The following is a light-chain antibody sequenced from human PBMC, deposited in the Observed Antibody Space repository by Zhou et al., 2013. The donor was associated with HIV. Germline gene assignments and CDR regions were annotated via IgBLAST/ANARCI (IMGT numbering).Light chain of an antibody. Sequence: EIVMTQSPDTLSVSPGERATLSCRASQNITWHLAWYQHKPAQGPRLLLYGTSDRATGIPTRFTGSGSGKEFTLSINSIQSEDSAIYYCQQHHTWPRTFGQGTMVEMK. CDR3: QQHHTWPRT. V-gene: IGKV3-15*01. J-gene: IGKJ1*01. CDR2: GTS. CDR1: QNITWH.